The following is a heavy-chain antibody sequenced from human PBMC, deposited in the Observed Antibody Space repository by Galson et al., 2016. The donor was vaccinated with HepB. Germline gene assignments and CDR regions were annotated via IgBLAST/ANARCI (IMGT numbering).Heavy chain of an antibody. CDR3: AGHDRTLGPRAWYFDL. V-gene: IGHV1-18*04. J-gene: IGHJ2*01. Sequence: SVKVSCKASGYTFTSYGISWVRQAPGQGLEWMGWISVYNGNTKYAQKLQGRVTMTTDNSTSTVYMELRTLRSDDTAVYYCAGHDRTLGPRAWYFDLWGRGTLSTVTS. D-gene: IGHD3-16*01. CDR1: GYTFTSYG. CDR2: ISVYNGNT.